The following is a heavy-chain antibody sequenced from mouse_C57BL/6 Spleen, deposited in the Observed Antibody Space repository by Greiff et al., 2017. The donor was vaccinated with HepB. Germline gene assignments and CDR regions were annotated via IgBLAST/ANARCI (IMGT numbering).Heavy chain of an antibody. CDR3: ARPNGYGAMDY. J-gene: IGHJ4*01. CDR2: ISSGSSTI. V-gene: IGHV5-17*01. Sequence: EVQLVESGGGLVKPGGSLKLSCAASGFTFSDYGMHWVRQAPEKGLEWVAYISSGSSTIYYADTVKGRFTISRDNAKNTLFLQMTSLRSEDTAMYYCARPNGYGAMDYWGQGTSVTVSS. D-gene: IGHD2-2*01. CDR1: GFTFSDYG.